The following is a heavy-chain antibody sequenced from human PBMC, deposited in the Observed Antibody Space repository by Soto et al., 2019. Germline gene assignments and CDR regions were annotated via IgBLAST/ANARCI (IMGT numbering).Heavy chain of an antibody. CDR2: ISAYNGNT. J-gene: IGHJ6*02. D-gene: IGHD2-15*01. CDR1: GYTFTSYG. Sequence: QVQLVQSGAEVKKPGASVKVSCKASGYTFTSYGISWVRQAPGQGLEWMGWISAYNGNTNYAQKLPGRVTMTTDTSTSTAYMELRSLGSDDTAVYYCSRDWGGIVVVVAADGMDVWGQGTTVTVSS. V-gene: IGHV1-18*04. CDR3: SRDWGGIVVVVAADGMDV.